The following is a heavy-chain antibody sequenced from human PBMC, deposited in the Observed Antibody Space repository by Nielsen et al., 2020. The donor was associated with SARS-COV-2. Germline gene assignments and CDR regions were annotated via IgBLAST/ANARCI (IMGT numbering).Heavy chain of an antibody. CDR3: ATEFAAIAVAGTLFY. V-gene: IGHV1-2*02. J-gene: IGHJ4*02. CDR1: GYTFTGYY. Sequence: ASVKVSCKASGYTFTGYYMHWVRQAPGQGLEWMGWINPNSGGTNYAQKFQGRVTMTRDTSISTAYMELSSLRSEDTAVYYCATEFAAIAVAGTLFYWGQGTLVTVSS. D-gene: IGHD6-19*01. CDR2: INPNSGGT.